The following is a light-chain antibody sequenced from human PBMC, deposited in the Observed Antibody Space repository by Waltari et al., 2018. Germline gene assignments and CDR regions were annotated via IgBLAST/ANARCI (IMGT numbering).Light chain of an antibody. Sequence: QSVLTQPPSVSGAPGQRVTISCTGSSSNIGAGYDVHWYQQLPGTAPKVLIYDNNKRPSGVPDRFAGSESGTSASLAITGLQAEDEADYYCQSYDSSLSGSYVFGTGTKVTVL. CDR3: QSYDSSLSGSYV. CDR1: SSNIGAGYD. J-gene: IGLJ1*01. V-gene: IGLV1-40*01. CDR2: DNN.